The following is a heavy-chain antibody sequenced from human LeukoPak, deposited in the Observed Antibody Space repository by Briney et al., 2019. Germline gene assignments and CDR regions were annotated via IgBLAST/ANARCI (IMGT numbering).Heavy chain of an antibody. CDR3: ARGGGLDV. CDR2: INHNGNVN. J-gene: IGHJ6*02. Sequence: AGGSLRLSCAASGFTVSNNYMNWARQAPGKGLEWVASINHNGNVNYYVDSVKGRFTISRDNAKNSLYLQMSNLRAEDTAVYFCARGGGLDVWGQGATVTVSS. CDR1: GFTVSNNY. D-gene: IGHD3-16*01. V-gene: IGHV3-7*03.